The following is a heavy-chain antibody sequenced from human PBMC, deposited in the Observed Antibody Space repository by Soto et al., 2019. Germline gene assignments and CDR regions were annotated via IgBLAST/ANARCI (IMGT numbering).Heavy chain of an antibody. CDR2: IYWNDDK. CDR1: GFSLRTSGVG. Sequence: QITLKESGPTLVKHSETLTLTCSFSGFSLRTSGVGVAWIRQPPGKALDWLALIYWNDDKRFSPSLRSRLCNTQVTSTAQVVLTLTYVELVDTATYLFVHEVPSSRNLFDPWGQGTLVTVSS. V-gene: IGHV2-5*01. CDR3: VHEVPSSRNLFDP. D-gene: IGHD1-1*01. J-gene: IGHJ5*02.